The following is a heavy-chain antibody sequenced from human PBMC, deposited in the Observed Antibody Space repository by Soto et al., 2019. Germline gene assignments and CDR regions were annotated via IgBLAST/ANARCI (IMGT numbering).Heavy chain of an antibody. J-gene: IGHJ6*02. CDR2: IGAYSGNT. D-gene: IGHD2-2*01. Sequence: ASVKVSCKAPGYTFTSYGISWVRQAPGQGLAWIGWIGAYSGNTNYAQNFQERVTITRDMSTSTAYMVLSSLRSDDTAVYYCAAGRTGGSYYGMDVWGQGTTVTVSS. CDR3: AAGRTGGSYYGMDV. V-gene: IGHV1-18*01. CDR1: GYTFTSYG.